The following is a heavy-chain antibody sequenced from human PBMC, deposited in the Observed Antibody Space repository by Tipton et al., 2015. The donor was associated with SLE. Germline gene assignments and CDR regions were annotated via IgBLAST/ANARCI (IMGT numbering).Heavy chain of an antibody. CDR2: IYSGGSI. J-gene: IGHJ4*02. CDR3: ARDYDYGDYQDY. Sequence: SLRLSCAASGLTVSSNYMTWVRQAPGKGLEWVSVIYSGGSINYADSVRGRFTISRDNAKNSLFLQMNRLRAEDTAKYYCARDYDYGDYQDYWGQGTLVTVSS. D-gene: IGHD4-17*01. CDR1: GLTVSSNY. V-gene: IGHV3-53*01.